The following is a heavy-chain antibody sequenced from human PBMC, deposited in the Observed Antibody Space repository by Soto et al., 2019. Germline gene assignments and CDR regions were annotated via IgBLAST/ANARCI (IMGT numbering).Heavy chain of an antibody. CDR2: ILPIFGAA. Sequence: QVLLVQSGAEVKKPGSSVKVSCEASGGTFSRHTLRWVRQAPGQGLEWMGGILPIFGAANYAQKFRDRVTITADKSTNLAYMELSSLRSEDTAIYYCAKVGGNCRSSSCGMDVWGQGTTVTVSS. D-gene: IGHD2-2*01. CDR3: AKVGGNCRSSSCGMDV. V-gene: IGHV1-69*06. J-gene: IGHJ6*02. CDR1: GGTFSRHT.